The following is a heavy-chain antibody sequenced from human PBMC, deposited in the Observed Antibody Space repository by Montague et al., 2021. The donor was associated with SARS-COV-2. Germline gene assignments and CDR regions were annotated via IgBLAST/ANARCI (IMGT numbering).Heavy chain of an antibody. D-gene: IGHD1-26*01. CDR3: VRDPAPSGSGTFYDY. J-gene: IGHJ4*02. V-gene: IGHV4-59*02. CDR2: VYYSRSS. CDR1: GDPVSHDF. Sequence: SETLSLTCTVSGDPVSHDFWTWIRQPPGKGLEWIGYVYYSRSSSYNPSLRGRVSIAVDTSKNQFSLRLSTMTAADTAIYYCVRDPAPSGSGTFYDYWGQGTLVAVSS.